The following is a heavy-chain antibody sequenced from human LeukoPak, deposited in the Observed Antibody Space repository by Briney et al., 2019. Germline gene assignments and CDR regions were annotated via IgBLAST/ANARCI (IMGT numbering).Heavy chain of an antibody. CDR1: GGSISSYY. CDR3: ASQQLVDSAMPY. J-gene: IGHJ4*02. V-gene: IGHV4-4*07. D-gene: IGHD6-6*01. Sequence: PSETLSLTCTVSGGSISSYYWSWIRQPAGKGLEWIGRIYTSGSTNYNPSLKSRVTISVDKSKNQFSLKVNSVTAADTAVYYCASQQLVDSAMPYWGQGTLVTVSS. CDR2: IYTSGST.